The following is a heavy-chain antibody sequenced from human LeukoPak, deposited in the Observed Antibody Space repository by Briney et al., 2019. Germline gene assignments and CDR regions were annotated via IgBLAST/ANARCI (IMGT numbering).Heavy chain of an antibody. CDR2: IFYTGST. Sequence: PSETLSLTCTVSSGSISSYYWNWIRQPPGKGLEWIGYIFYTGSTNYNPSLKSRVTISVLTSKNRFSLKLSSVTAADTAVYYCATLTGGDDAFDIWGQGTMVTVSS. CDR1: SGSISSYY. J-gene: IGHJ3*02. D-gene: IGHD4-23*01. CDR3: ATLTGGDDAFDI. V-gene: IGHV4-59*01.